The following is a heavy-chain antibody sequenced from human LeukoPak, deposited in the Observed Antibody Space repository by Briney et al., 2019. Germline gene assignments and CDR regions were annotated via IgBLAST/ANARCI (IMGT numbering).Heavy chain of an antibody. CDR3: AREHDFWSGYYSYYFDY. J-gene: IGHJ4*02. Sequence: GGSLRLSCAASGFTFSSYSMNWVRQAPGKGLEWVSSISSSSSYIYYADSVKGRLTISRDNAKNSLYLQMNSLRAEDTAVYYCAREHDFWSGYYSYYFDYWGQGTLATVSS. D-gene: IGHD3-3*01. CDR2: ISSSSSYI. V-gene: IGHV3-21*01. CDR1: GFTFSSYS.